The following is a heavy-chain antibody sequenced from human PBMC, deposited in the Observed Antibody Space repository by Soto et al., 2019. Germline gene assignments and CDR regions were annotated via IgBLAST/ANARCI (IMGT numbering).Heavy chain of an antibody. CDR2: ISSSGSII. D-gene: IGHD5-12*01. CDR3: ARDIPYSGFGKEAFHI. CDR1: GFTFSDYY. V-gene: IGHV3-11*01. J-gene: IGHJ3*02. Sequence: GGSLRLSCAASGFTFSDYYMSWIRQAPGKGLEWVSYISSSGSIINYADSVKGRFTISRDNAENSLFLQMNSLRAEDTAVYYCARDIPYSGFGKEAFHIWGQGTKVTVSS.